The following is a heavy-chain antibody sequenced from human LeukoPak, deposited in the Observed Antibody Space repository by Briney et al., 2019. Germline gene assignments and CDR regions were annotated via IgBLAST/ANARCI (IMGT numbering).Heavy chain of an antibody. D-gene: IGHD6-6*01. CDR3: ASRPIRKYSSSLLGRYMDV. Sequence: PGGSLRLSCAASGFTFSSFAMTWVRQAPGKGLEWVAVISYDGSNKYYADSVKGRFTISRDNSKNTLYLQMNSLRAEDTAVYYCASRPIRKYSSSLLGRYMDVWGKGTTVTVSS. V-gene: IGHV3-30*04. CDR1: GFTFSSFA. J-gene: IGHJ6*03. CDR2: ISYDGSNK.